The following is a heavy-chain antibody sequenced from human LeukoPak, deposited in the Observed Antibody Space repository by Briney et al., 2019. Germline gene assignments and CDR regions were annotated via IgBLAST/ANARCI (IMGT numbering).Heavy chain of an antibody. D-gene: IGHD2-21*01. Sequence: GGSLRLSCAASGFTFSSYWMSWVRQAPGKGLEWVANIKQDGSEKYYVDSVKGRFTISRDNAKNSLYLQMNSLRAEDTAVYYCARGHCGGDCYLGWFDPWGQGTLVTVSS. CDR3: ARGHCGGDCYLGWFDP. J-gene: IGHJ5*02. V-gene: IGHV3-7*03. CDR1: GFTFSSYW. CDR2: IKQDGSEK.